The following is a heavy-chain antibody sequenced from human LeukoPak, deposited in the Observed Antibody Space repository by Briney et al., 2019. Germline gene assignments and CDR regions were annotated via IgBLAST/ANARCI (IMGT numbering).Heavy chain of an antibody. CDR3: AGGGVTYDSSGYYWVY. CDR2: IYYSGST. CDR1: GGSISSYY. Sequence: SATLSLTCTVSGGSISSYYWSWIRQPPGKGLEWIGYIYYSGSTNYNPSLKSRVTISVDTSENQFSLKLSSVTAADTAVYYCAGGGVTYDSSGYYWVYWGQGTLVTVSS. V-gene: IGHV4-59*01. D-gene: IGHD3-22*01. J-gene: IGHJ4*02.